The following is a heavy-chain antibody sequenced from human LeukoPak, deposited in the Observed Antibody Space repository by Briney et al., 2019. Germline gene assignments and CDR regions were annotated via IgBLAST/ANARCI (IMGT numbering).Heavy chain of an antibody. J-gene: IGHJ6*03. CDR1: GFTVSSNY. V-gene: IGHV3-53*05. Sequence: GGSLRLSCAASGFTVSSNYMSWVRQAPGKGLEWVSVIYSGGSTYYADSVKGRFTISRDNSKNTLYLQMNSLRAEDTAVYYCAKDRAYGGNIDYYYYMDVWGKGTTVTVSS. CDR2: IYSGGST. D-gene: IGHD4-23*01. CDR3: AKDRAYGGNIDYYYYMDV.